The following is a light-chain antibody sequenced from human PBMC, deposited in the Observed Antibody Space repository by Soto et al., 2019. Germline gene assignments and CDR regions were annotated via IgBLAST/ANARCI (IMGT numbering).Light chain of an antibody. J-gene: IGKJ1*01. Sequence: DIVMTQSPDSLAVSLGERATINCKSSQSVLYSSNNKNDLAWYQQKPGQPPKLLIYWASTRESGVPDRFSGRGSGTDFTLTISSLQAEDVAVYYCQQYYSTPPWTFGQGTKVEIK. V-gene: IGKV4-1*01. CDR1: QSVLYSSNNKND. CDR3: QQYYSTPPWT. CDR2: WAS.